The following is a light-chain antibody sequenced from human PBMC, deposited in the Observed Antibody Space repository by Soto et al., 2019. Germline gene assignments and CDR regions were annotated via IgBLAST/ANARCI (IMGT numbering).Light chain of an antibody. J-gene: IGKJ4*01. Sequence: DIQMTQSPSTLSASVGDRVTITCRASQSISSWLAWYQQKPGKAPKLLIYKASSLESGVPSRFSGSGSGTEFTLTISSLQPDYFATYYCQQYHTNGYSTFGGGTKVEIK. CDR3: QQYHTNGYST. CDR1: QSISSW. CDR2: KAS. V-gene: IGKV1-5*03.